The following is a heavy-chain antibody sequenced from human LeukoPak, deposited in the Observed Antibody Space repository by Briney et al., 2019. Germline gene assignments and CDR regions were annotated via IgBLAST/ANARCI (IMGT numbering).Heavy chain of an antibody. CDR2: IYYSGST. CDR1: GGSISSYY. D-gene: IGHD3-3*01. Sequence: PSETLSLTCTVSGGSISSYYWSWIRQPPGKGLEWIGYIYYSGSTNYNPSLKSRVTISVDTPKNQFSLKLSSVTAADTAVYYCAREVLRDFWSDDAFDIWGQGTMVTVSS. CDR3: AREVLRDFWSDDAFDI. J-gene: IGHJ3*02. V-gene: IGHV4-59*12.